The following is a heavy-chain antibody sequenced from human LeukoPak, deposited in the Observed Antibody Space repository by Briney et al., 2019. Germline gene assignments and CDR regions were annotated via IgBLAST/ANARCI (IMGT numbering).Heavy chain of an antibody. V-gene: IGHV4-61*02. CDR3: AKGDYYYYMDV. Sequence: SETLSLTCTVSGGSISSGTYYWTWIRQPAGKGLEWIGRVSSSGTTNYNPYNPSLKSRVTISVDTSKNQFSLELSSVTAADTAVYYCAKGDYYYYMDVWGTGTTVTVSS. CDR2: VSSSGTT. J-gene: IGHJ6*03. CDR1: GGSISSGTYY.